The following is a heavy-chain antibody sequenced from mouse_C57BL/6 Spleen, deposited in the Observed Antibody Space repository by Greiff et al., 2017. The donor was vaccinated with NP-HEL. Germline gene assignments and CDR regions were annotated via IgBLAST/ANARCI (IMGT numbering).Heavy chain of an antibody. D-gene: IGHD1-1*01. J-gene: IGHJ3*01. CDR2: ISDGGSYT. CDR3: ARGGSFTTVEERFAY. CDR1: GFTFSSYA. Sequence: EVQLVESGGGLVKPGGSLKLSCAASGFTFSSYAMSWVRQTPEKRLEWVATISDGGSYTYYPDNVQGRFTISRDTAKNKLYLQMSQLKSEDTAMYYCARGGSFTTVEERFAYWGQGTLVTVSA. V-gene: IGHV5-4*01.